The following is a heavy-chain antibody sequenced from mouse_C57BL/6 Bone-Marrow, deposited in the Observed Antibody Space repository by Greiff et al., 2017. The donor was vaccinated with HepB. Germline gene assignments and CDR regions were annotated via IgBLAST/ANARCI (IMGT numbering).Heavy chain of an antibody. CDR3: ARTDEYSDY. CDR1: GYSITSGYY. V-gene: IGHV3-6*01. Sequence: EVQLQQSGPGLVKPSQSLSLTCSVTGYSITSGYYWNWIRQFPGNKLEWMGYISYDGSNNYNPSLKNRISITRDTSKNQFFLKLNSVTTEDTATYYCARTDEYSDYWGQGTTLTVSS. J-gene: IGHJ2*01. CDR2: ISYDGSN. D-gene: IGHD2-3*01.